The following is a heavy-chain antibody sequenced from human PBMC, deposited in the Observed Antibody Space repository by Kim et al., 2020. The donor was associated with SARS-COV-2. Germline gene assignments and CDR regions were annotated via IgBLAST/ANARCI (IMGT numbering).Heavy chain of an antibody. J-gene: IGHJ6*02. CDR1: GFTFSSYG. Sequence: GGSLRLSCAASGFTFSSYGMHWVRQAPGKGLEWVAVISYDGSNKYYADSVKGRFTISRDNSKNTLYLQMNSLRAEDTAVYYCAKEAGSGSYYAWFYYYCGMDVWGQGTTVTVSS. CDR2: ISYDGSNK. CDR3: AKEAGSGSYYAWFYYYCGMDV. V-gene: IGHV3-30*18. D-gene: IGHD3-10*01.